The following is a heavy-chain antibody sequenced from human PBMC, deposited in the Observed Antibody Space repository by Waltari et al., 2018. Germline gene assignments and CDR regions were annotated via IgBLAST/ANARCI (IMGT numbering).Heavy chain of an antibody. Sequence: QVQLVQSGAEVKKPGPSVKVSCKASGYTFTGYYMHWVRQAPGQGLEWMGWINPNSGGTNDAQKFQGRVTMTRDTSISTAYMELSRLRSDDTAVYYCARGKKLGYCSSTSCHHNWFDPWGQGTLVTVSS. CDR3: ARGKKLGYCSSTSCHHNWFDP. CDR2: INPNSGGT. V-gene: IGHV1-2*02. D-gene: IGHD2-2*01. CDR1: GYTFTGYY. J-gene: IGHJ5*02.